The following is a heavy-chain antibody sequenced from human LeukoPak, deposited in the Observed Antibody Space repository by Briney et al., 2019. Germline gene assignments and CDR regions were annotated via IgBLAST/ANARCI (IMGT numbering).Heavy chain of an antibody. V-gene: IGHV1-2*02. D-gene: IGHD6-13*01. J-gene: IGHJ5*02. CDR2: INPNSGGT. CDR1: GYTFTGYY. CDR3: ARGSGTRTYSSSWYKADTFWFDP. Sequence: ASVKVSCKASGYTFTGYYMHWVRQAPGQGLEWMGWINPNSGGTNYAQNFQGRVTMTRDTSISTAYMELSRLRSDDTAVYCCARGSGTRTYSSSWYKADTFWFDPWGQGTLVTVSS.